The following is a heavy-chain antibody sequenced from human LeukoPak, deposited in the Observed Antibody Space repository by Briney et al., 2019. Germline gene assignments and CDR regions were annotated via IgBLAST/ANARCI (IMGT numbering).Heavy chain of an antibody. Sequence: HPGGSLRLSCAASGITFSSYGMSWVRQAPGKGLEWVSSISSTGGTTYYADSVKGRFTISRDNPKNTLYLQMNSLRAEDTAIYYCAKNGDRGAYCTGGTCYPYFYYYMDVWGKGTTVTI. V-gene: IGHV3-23*01. CDR1: GITFSSYG. J-gene: IGHJ6*03. CDR3: AKNGDRGAYCTGGTCYPYFYYYMDV. D-gene: IGHD2-15*01. CDR2: ISSTGGTT.